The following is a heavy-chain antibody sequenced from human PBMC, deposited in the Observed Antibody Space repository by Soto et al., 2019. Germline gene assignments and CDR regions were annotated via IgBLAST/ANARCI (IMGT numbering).Heavy chain of an antibody. V-gene: IGHV3-23*01. CDR1: RFTFSGYS. D-gene: IGHD3-3*02. CDR3: AKSYGDTWKHYYFDY. CDR2: ISGSGGST. Sequence: EVQLLESGGGFVQPGGSLRLSCAASRFTFSGYSMSWVRQAPGKGLEWVSGISGSGGSTYYADSVKGRFTISRDNSESTLFLQMNSLRAEDTALYYCAKSYGDTWKHYYFDYWGQGTLVTVSS. J-gene: IGHJ4*02.